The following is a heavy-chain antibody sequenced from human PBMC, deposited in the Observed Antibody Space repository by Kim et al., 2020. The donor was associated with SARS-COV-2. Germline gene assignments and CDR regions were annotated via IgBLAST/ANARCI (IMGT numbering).Heavy chain of an antibody. CDR1: GFTFGDYA. V-gene: IGHV3-9*01. J-gene: IGHJ4*02. Sequence: GGSLRLSCAASGFTFGDYAMHWVRQAPGKGLEWVSGISWNSGSIGYADSVKGRFTISRDNAKNSLYLQMNSLRAEDTALYYCAKEIRPYMIVVVGPLDYWGQGTLVTVSS. D-gene: IGHD3-22*01. CDR2: ISWNSGSI. CDR3: AKEIRPYMIVVVGPLDY.